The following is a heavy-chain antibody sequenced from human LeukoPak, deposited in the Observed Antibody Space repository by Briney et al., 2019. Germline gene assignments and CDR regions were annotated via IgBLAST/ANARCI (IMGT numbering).Heavy chain of an antibody. Sequence: GGSLRLSCAASGFTFSSYAMSWVRQAPGKGLKWVSAISGSGGSTYYADSVKGRFTISRDNSKNTLYLQMNSLRAEDTAVYYCAKDVRSVSAAGIFDYWGQGTLVTVSS. D-gene: IGHD6-13*01. J-gene: IGHJ4*02. V-gene: IGHV3-23*01. CDR2: ISGSGGST. CDR3: AKDVRSVSAAGIFDY. CDR1: GFTFSSYA.